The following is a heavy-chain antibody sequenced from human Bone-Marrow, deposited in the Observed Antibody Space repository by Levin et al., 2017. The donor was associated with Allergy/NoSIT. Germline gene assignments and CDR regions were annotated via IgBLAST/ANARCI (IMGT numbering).Heavy chain of an antibody. CDR1: GFSLNTHGVG. CDR2: IYWDDDK. Sequence: KLSGPTLVKPTQTLTLTCTFSGFSLNTHGVGVGWIRQPPGKALEWLALIYWDDDKRYNPSLDNRLSVMKDTSKNQVVLMLTNMDPVDSATYYCAHFYGDPSWFYFDYWGQGILVIVSS. V-gene: IGHV2-5*02. CDR3: AHFYGDPSWFYFDY. D-gene: IGHD2-21*02. J-gene: IGHJ4*02.